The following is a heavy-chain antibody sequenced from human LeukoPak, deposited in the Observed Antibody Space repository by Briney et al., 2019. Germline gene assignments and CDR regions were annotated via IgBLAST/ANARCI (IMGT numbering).Heavy chain of an antibody. Sequence: SETLSLTCTVSGGSISSSSYYWGWIRQPPGKGLEWIGSFYYSGNTDYNPSLRSRLTMSVDTSKNQFSLKVTSVTAADTAVYCCARLVRFCSSNSCPTYFDLWGRGTLVTVSS. V-gene: IGHV4-39*01. CDR3: ARLVRFCSSNSCPTYFDL. D-gene: IGHD2-2*01. CDR1: GGSISSSSYY. CDR2: FYYSGNT. J-gene: IGHJ2*01.